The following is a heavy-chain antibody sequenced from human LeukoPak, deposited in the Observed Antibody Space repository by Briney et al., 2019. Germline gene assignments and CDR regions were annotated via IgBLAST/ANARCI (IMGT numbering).Heavy chain of an antibody. Sequence: GGSLRLSCVGSGFTLSNYAMSWVRQAPGRGLEWVSGISVSGGNTYYAASVKGRFTISRDISRNTVYLQLDSLGAEDTAVYFCAKADTYSTGWRDPDYWGQGTLVTVSS. CDR1: GFTLSNYA. D-gene: IGHD6-19*01. CDR3: AKADTYSTGWRDPDY. V-gene: IGHV3-23*01. J-gene: IGHJ4*02. CDR2: ISVSGGNT.